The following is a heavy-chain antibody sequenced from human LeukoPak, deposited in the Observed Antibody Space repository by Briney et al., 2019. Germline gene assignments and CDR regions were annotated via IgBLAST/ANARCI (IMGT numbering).Heavy chain of an antibody. CDR1: GGSISNYF. D-gene: IGHD7-27*01. CDR2: IYSSGST. V-gene: IGHV4-59*08. J-gene: IGHJ4*02. CDR3: ARRPTGDPKFDY. Sequence: PSETLSLTCSVAGGSISNYFWTWIRQPPGKGLEWIGYIYSSGSTYYNPSLKSRVTISVDTSKTRFSLKLSTVTAADTAVYYCARRPTGDPKFDYWGQGTLVTVSS.